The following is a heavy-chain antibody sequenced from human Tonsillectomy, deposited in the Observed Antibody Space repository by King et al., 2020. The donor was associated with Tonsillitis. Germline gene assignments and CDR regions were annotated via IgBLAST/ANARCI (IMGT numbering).Heavy chain of an antibody. CDR3: ARGHLGSSSSLRGLDY. CDR1: GGSFSGYY. J-gene: IGHJ4*02. V-gene: IGHV4-34*01. CDR2: INRSGST. Sequence: QAQLQQWGAGLLKPSETLSLTCAVYGGSFSGYYWNWIRQPPGKGLEWIGEINRSGSTNYNPSLKSRVTISVDTSKNQLSLKLSSVTAADTAVYYCARGHLGSSSSLRGLDYWGQGTLVTVSS. D-gene: IGHD6-6*01.